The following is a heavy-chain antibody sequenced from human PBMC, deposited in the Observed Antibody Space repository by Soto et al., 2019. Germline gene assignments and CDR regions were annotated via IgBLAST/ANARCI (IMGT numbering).Heavy chain of an antibody. Sequence: ETLSLTCAVYGGSFSGYYWSWIRQPPGKGLEWIGEINHSGSTNYNPSLKSRVTISVDTSKNQFSLKLSSVSAAATAVYYCATSKAYAYYYGMGVCRKRPRGVVSS. V-gene: IGHV4-34*01. CDR3: ATSKAYAYYYGMGV. D-gene: IGHD4-17*01. CDR1: GGSFSGYY. CDR2: INHSGST. J-gene: IGHJ6*01.